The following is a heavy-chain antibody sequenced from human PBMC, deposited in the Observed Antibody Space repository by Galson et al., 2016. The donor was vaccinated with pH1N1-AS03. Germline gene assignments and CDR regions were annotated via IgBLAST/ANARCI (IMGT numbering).Heavy chain of an antibody. Sequence: ETLSLTCTVSGDSITHYYWAWIRQPPGKALEWIGNIHYNGDTDYNPSLKSRVTISVDSSKTQFSLKLPSVTAADTAIYYCSREGAFGDPPWGRGTLVTVSS. J-gene: IGHJ2*01. CDR3: SREGAFGDPP. CDR2: IHYNGDT. CDR1: GDSITHYY. V-gene: IGHV4-59*01. D-gene: IGHD4-17*01.